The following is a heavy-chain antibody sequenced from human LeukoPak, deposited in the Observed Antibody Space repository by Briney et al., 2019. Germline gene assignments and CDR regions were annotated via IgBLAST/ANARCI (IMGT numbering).Heavy chain of an antibody. Sequence: SETLSLTCSVSGYSISNYYWSWIRQPAGKGLEWIGRVYTSGSTDYNPSLRSRVTMSVDTSKNHFFLELRSVTAADTAVYYCARASGSPPYYFDYWGQGTLVTVSS. CDR1: GYSISNYY. V-gene: IGHV4-4*07. J-gene: IGHJ4*02. D-gene: IGHD1-26*01. CDR3: ARASGSPPYYFDY. CDR2: VYTSGST.